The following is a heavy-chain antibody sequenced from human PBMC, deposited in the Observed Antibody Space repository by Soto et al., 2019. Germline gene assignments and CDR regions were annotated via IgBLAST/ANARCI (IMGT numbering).Heavy chain of an antibody. CDR3: AKTGPHCSGGSCYQKDDY. J-gene: IGHJ4*02. CDR2: ISGSGGST. Sequence: GGSLRLSCAASGFTFSSYAMSWVRQAPGKGLEWVSAISGSGGSTYYADSVKGRFTISRDNSKNTLYLQMNSLRAEDTAVYYCAKTGPHCSGGSCYQKDDYWGQGTLVTVSS. D-gene: IGHD2-15*01. CDR1: GFTFSSYA. V-gene: IGHV3-23*01.